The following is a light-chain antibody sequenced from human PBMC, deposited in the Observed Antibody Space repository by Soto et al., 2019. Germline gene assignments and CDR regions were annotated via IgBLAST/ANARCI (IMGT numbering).Light chain of an antibody. CDR3: QQRSSWPPT. J-gene: IGKJ5*01. CDR2: DAS. V-gene: IGKV3-11*01. Sequence: EIVLTQSPATLSLSPGERATLSCRASQSVSRYLAWYQQKPGQAPRLLIYDASNRATGIPARFSGSGSGTDFTLTISSLEPEDFAVYYCQQRSSWPPTFGQGTRLEMK. CDR1: QSVSRY.